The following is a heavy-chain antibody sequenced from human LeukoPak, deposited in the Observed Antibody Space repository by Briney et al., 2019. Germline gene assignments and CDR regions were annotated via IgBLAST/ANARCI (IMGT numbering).Heavy chain of an antibody. CDR1: GYTFTGYY. Sequence: EASVKVSCKASGYTFTGYYMHWVRQAPGQGLEWMGWINPNSGGTNYAQKLQGRVTMTTDTSTSTAYMELRSLRSDDTAVYYCARETIASMVRGVMSFFDYWGQGTLVTVSS. J-gene: IGHJ4*02. CDR3: ARETIASMVRGVMSFFDY. V-gene: IGHV1-2*02. D-gene: IGHD3-10*01. CDR2: INPNSGGT.